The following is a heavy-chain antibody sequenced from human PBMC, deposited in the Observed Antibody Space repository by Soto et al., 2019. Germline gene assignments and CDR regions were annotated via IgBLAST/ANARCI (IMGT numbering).Heavy chain of an antibody. Sequence: PSETLSLTSAVSGGSISSGGYSWSWIRQPPGKGLEWIGYIYHSGGTYYNPSLKSRAIISIDRSKNQFSLKLSFVTAADTAVYDCASLYTYCYESSGLSAPYYGMEVWGQATTV. V-gene: IGHV4-30-2*01. CDR2: IYHSGGT. CDR3: ASLYTYCYESSGLSAPYYGMEV. J-gene: IGHJ6*02. CDR1: GGSISSGGYS. D-gene: IGHD3-22*01.